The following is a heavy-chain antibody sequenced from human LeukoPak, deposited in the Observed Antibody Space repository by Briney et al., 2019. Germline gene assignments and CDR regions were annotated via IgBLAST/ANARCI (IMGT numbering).Heavy chain of an antibody. J-gene: IGHJ6*02. CDR3: ARSNYYDSSGDKYYGMDV. D-gene: IGHD3-22*01. V-gene: IGHV3-33*01. CDR2: IWYDGSNK. CDR1: GFPFSSYG. Sequence: GRSLRLSCAASGFPFSSYGMHWVRQAPGKGLEWVAVIWYDGSNKYYADSVKGRFTISRDNSKNTLYLQMNSLRAEDTAVYYCARSNYYDSSGDKYYGMDVWGQGTTVTVSS.